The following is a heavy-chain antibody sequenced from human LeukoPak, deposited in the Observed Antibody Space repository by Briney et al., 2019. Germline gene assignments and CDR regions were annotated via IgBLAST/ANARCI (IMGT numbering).Heavy chain of an antibody. CDR1: GYTFTGYY. D-gene: IGHD3-10*01. CDR3: ARAPKKARTYYYGSGSYRHNWFDP. J-gene: IGHJ5*02. Sequence: ASVKVSCKASGYTFTGYYMHWVRQAPGQGLEWMGWINPNSGGTNYAQKFQGRVTMTRDTSISTAYMELSRLRSDDTAVYYCARAPKKARTYYYGSGSYRHNWFDPWGQGTLVTVSS. V-gene: IGHV1-2*02. CDR2: INPNSGGT.